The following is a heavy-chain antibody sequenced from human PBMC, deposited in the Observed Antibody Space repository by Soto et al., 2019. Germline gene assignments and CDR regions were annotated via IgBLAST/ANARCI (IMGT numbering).Heavy chain of an antibody. CDR1: GFSVSSYY. CDR2: IYADGQT. Sequence: EVQLVESGGGLVQPGESLRLSCAASGFSVSSYYKTWVRQATGKGLQWVSVIYADGQTYYPDSVKGRFTISRDNSKNTLYLQMKSLRVEYTAVYYCARSPNSGSPESKYWGQGALVTVSS. D-gene: IGHD6-19*01. J-gene: IGHJ4*02. V-gene: IGHV3-66*01. CDR3: ARSPNSGSPESKY.